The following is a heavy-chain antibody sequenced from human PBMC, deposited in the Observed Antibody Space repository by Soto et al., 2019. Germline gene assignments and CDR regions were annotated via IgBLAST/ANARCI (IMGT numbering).Heavy chain of an antibody. D-gene: IGHD6-13*01. V-gene: IGHV3-33*01. Sequence: PGGSLRLSCAASGFTFSSYGMHWVRQAPGKGLEWVAVIWYDGSNKYYADSVKGRFTISRDNSKNTLYLQMNSLRAEDTAVYYCARARGAAAAYPAAFDIWGQGTMVTVSS. CDR1: GFTFSSYG. CDR2: IWYDGSNK. J-gene: IGHJ3*02. CDR3: ARARGAAAAYPAAFDI.